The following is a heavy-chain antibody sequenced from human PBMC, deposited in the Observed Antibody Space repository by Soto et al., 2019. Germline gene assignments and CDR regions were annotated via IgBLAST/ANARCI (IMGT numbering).Heavy chain of an antibody. CDR1: GFTFSSYW. CDR3: ARDSDVWEYCFDY. J-gene: IGHJ4*02. V-gene: IGHV3-7*01. D-gene: IGHD1-26*01. CDR2: IKQDGSEK. Sequence: GGSLRLSCAASGFTFSSYWMSWVRQAPGKGLEWVANIKQDGSEKYYVDSVKGRFTISRDNAKNSLYLQMNSLRAEDTAVYYCARDSDVWEYCFDYWGQGTLVTVSS.